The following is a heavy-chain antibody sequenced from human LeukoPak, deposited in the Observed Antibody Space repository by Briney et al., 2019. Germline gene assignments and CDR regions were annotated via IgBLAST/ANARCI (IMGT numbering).Heavy chain of an antibody. CDR2: IKQDGSEK. Sequence: PGGSLRLSCAASGFTFSSYWMSWVRQAPGKGLEWVANIKQDGSEKYYVDSVKGRFTISRDNAKNSLYLQINSLRAEDTAVYYCARDLQQLVPETAFDIWGQGTMVTVSS. J-gene: IGHJ3*02. D-gene: IGHD6-13*01. V-gene: IGHV3-7*01. CDR1: GFTFSSYW. CDR3: ARDLQQLVPETAFDI.